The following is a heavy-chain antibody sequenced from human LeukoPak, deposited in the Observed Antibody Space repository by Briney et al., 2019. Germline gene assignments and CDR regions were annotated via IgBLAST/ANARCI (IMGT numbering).Heavy chain of an antibody. CDR3: ARGQMRGGWSEP. CDR2: IYYSGST. V-gene: IGHV4-59*01. Sequence: SETLSLTCTVSGGSISSYYWSWIRQPPGKGLEWIGYIYYSGSTNYNPSLKSRVTISVDTSKNQFSLKLSSVTAADTAVYYCARGQMRGGWSEPWGQGTLVTASS. CDR1: GGSISSYY. J-gene: IGHJ5*02.